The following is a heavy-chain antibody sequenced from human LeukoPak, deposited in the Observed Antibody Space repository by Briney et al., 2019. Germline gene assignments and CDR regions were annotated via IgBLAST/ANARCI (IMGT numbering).Heavy chain of an antibody. D-gene: IGHD1-26*01. CDR3: ARTQYSGSYWTYDAFDI. CDR1: GYTFTSYA. J-gene: IGHJ3*02. Sequence: ASVKVSCKASGYTFTSYAMNWVRQAPGQGLEWMGWINTNTGNPTYAQGFTGRFVFSLDTSVSTAYLQISSLKAEDTAVYYCARTQYSGSYWTYDAFDIWGQGTMVTVSS. CDR2: INTNTGNP. V-gene: IGHV7-4-1*02.